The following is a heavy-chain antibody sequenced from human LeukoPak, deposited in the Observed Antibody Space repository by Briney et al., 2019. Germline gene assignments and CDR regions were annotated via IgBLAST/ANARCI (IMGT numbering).Heavy chain of an antibody. D-gene: IGHD3-22*01. V-gene: IGHV7-4-1*02. CDR2: INTNTGNP. CDR3: ARNYDPGITMIVVVHNWFDP. CDR1: GGTFSSYA. Sequence: GASVKVSCKASGGTFSSYAISWVRQAPGQGLEWMGWINTNTGNPTYAQGFTGRFVFSLDTSVSTAYLQISSLKAEDTAVYYCARNYDPGITMIVVVHNWFDPWGQGTLVTVSS. J-gene: IGHJ5*02.